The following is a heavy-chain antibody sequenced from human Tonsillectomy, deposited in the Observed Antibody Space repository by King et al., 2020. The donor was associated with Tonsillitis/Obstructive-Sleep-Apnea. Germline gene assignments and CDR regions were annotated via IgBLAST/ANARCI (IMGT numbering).Heavy chain of an antibody. V-gene: IGHV2-5*02. J-gene: IGHJ5*02. CDR1: GFSLTTSGVG. Sequence: ITLKESGPTLVKPTQTLTLTCSFSGFSLTTSGVGVGWIRQPPGKALEWLALVYWDDDKRYSLSLKNILTITKDTSKNQVVLTMTNMDPLDTSTYYCARSRLTGSYYHVRWFDPWGQGTLVTVSS. CDR3: ARSRLTGSYYHVRWFDP. CDR2: VYWDDDK. D-gene: IGHD3-10*01.